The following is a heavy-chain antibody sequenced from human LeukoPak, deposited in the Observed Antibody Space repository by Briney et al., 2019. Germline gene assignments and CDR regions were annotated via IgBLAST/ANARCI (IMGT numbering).Heavy chain of an antibody. CDR3: TRGYCTGGICFNFDY. Sequence: GGSLRLSRAASGFTFSGSAMHRVRQASGKGLEWVGRIRSKAHNYATAYAASVKGRFTISRDDSENTASLQMNSLKIEDTAVYYCTRGYCTGGICFNFDYWGQGILVTVSS. J-gene: IGHJ4*02. CDR2: IRSKAHNYAT. D-gene: IGHD2-8*02. CDR1: GFTFSGSA. V-gene: IGHV3-73*01.